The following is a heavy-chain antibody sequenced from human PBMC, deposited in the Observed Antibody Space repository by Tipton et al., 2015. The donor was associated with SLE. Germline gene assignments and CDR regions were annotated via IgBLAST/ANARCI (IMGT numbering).Heavy chain of an antibody. J-gene: IGHJ3*02. V-gene: IGHV4-59*01. CDR3: ARDRGYCSSTSCYDGAFDI. CDR2: IYYSGST. CDR1: GGSFSGYY. D-gene: IGHD2-2*01. Sequence: TLSLTCAVYGGSFSGYYWSWIRQPPGKGLEWIGYIYYSGSTNYNPSLKSRVTISVDTSKNQFSLKLSSVTAADSAVYYCARDRGYCSSTSCYDGAFDIWGQGTMVTVSS.